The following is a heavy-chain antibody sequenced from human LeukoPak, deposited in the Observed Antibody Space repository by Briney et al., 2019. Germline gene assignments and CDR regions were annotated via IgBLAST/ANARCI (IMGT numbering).Heavy chain of an antibody. J-gene: IGHJ4*02. CDR3: TTGPAARDY. V-gene: IGHV3-43*01. D-gene: IGHD6-13*01. CDR2: ISWDGGST. CDR1: GFTFDDYT. Sequence: GGSLRLSCAASGFTFDDYTMHWVRQAPGKGLEWVSLISWDGGSTYYADSVKGRFTISRDNSKNSLYLQMNSLRTEDTALYYCTTGPAARDYWGQGTLVTVSS.